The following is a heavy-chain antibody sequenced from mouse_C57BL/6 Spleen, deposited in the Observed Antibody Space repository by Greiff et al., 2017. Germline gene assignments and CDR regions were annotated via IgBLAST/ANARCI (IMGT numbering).Heavy chain of an antibody. Sequence: EVQVVESGGGLVKPGGSLKLSCAASGFTFSDYGMQWVRQAPEKGLEWVAYISSGSSTIYYADTVKGRFTISRDNAKNTLFLRMTSLRSEDTAMYYCARPTVVAHWYFDVWGTGTTVTVSS. CDR1: GFTFSDYG. CDR3: ARPTVVAHWYFDV. J-gene: IGHJ1*03. V-gene: IGHV5-17*01. D-gene: IGHD1-1*01. CDR2: ISSGSSTI.